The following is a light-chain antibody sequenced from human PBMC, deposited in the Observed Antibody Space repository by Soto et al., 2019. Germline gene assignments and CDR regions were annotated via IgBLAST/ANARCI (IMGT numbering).Light chain of an antibody. CDR1: SSNIGAGHD. J-gene: IGLJ1*01. CDR3: QSYDSSLSGSEV. V-gene: IGLV1-40*01. Sequence: QSVLTQPPSVSRAPGQRVTISCTGSSSNIGAGHDVHWYQQLPGTAPKLLIYGNGNRPSGVPERFSGSKSGTSASLAITGLQAEDEADYYCQSYDSSLSGSEVFGTGTKLTVL. CDR2: GNG.